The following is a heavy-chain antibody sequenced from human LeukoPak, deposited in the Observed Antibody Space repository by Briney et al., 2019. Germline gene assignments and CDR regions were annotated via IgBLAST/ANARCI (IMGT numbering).Heavy chain of an antibody. CDR2: ISTYNGNT. Sequence: GASVKVSCKASGYTFTSYGISWVRQAPGQGLEWMGWISTYNGNTNYAQKLQGRVTMTTDTSTSTAYMELRSLRSDDTAVYYCARDPAGGTTGAGGYWGQGTLVTVSS. CDR3: ARDPAGGTTGAGGY. D-gene: IGHD1-1*01. V-gene: IGHV1-18*01. J-gene: IGHJ4*02. CDR1: GYTFTSYG.